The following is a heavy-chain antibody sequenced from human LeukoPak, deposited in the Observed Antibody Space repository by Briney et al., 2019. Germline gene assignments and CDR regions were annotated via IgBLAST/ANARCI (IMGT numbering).Heavy chain of an antibody. V-gene: IGHV6-1*01. Sequence: SQTLSLTCAISGDSVSSDSAAWNWIRQSPSRGIEWLGRTYYRSKWYNDYAVSVKSRITINPDTSKNQFSLQLNSVTPEDTAVYFCARGRKWGESGFDYWGQGALDTVSS. D-gene: IGHD2-8*01. J-gene: IGHJ4*02. CDR3: ARGRKWGESGFDY. CDR1: GDSVSSDSAA. CDR2: TYYRSKWYN.